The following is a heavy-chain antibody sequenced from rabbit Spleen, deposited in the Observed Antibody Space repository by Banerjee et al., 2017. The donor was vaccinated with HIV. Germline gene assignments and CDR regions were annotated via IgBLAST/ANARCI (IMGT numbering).Heavy chain of an antibody. D-gene: IGHD4-1*01. Sequence: QSLEESGGDLVQPEGSLTLTCKVSGFDFSSYYYMCWVRQAPGTGLEWIGCITTGSSDSAFYASWAKGRFTISKTSSTTVTLQMTSLTAADTATYFCARDLDGVIGWNFGWWGQGTLVTVS. J-gene: IGHJ3*01. CDR1: GFDFSSYYY. CDR2: ITTGSSDSA. CDR3: ARDLDGVIGWNFGW. V-gene: IGHV1S40*01.